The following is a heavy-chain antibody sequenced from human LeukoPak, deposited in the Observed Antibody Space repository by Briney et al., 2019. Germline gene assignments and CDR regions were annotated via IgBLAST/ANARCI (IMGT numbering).Heavy chain of an antibody. J-gene: IGHJ4*02. V-gene: IGHV3-21*01. Sequence: GGSLRLSCAASEFTFSSYTMNWVRQAPGKGLEWVSSISSSSSYIHYVDSVKGRFTISRDNAKNSLYLQMNSLRAEDTAVYYCAKDAYGSGSPRACDYWGQGTLVTVSS. CDR2: ISSSSSYI. D-gene: IGHD3-10*01. CDR1: EFTFSSYT. CDR3: AKDAYGSGSPRACDY.